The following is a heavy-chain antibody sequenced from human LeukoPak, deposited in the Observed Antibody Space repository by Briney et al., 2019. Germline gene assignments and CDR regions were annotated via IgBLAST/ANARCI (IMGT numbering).Heavy chain of an antibody. D-gene: IGHD6-13*01. Sequence: ASVKVSCKVFGYTLTDLAMNWVRQAPGKGLEWMGGFDPEDGETIYAQKFQGRVTMTEDTSTETAYMELSSLRSEDTAVYYCATLYSRRSHDAFDIWGQGTVVTVSS. CDR1: GYTLTDLA. CDR3: ATLYSRRSHDAFDI. CDR2: FDPEDGET. V-gene: IGHV1-24*01. J-gene: IGHJ3*02.